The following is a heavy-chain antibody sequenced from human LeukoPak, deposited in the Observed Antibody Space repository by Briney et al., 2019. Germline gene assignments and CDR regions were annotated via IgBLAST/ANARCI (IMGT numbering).Heavy chain of an antibody. CDR2: ISGSGGST. CDR3: AKRKSGIAVAGVEYYFDY. CDR1: GFTFSSYA. V-gene: IGHV3-23*01. D-gene: IGHD6-19*01. J-gene: IGHJ4*02. Sequence: GGSLRLSCAASGFTFSSYAMSWVRQAPGKGLEWVSAISGSGGSTYYADSVKGRFTISRDNSKNTLYLQMNSPRAEDTAVYYCAKRKSGIAVAGVEYYFDYWGQGTLVTVSS.